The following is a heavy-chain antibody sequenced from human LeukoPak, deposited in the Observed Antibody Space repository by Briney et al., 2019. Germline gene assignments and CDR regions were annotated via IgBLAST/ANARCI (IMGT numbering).Heavy chain of an antibody. D-gene: IGHD3-3*01. Sequence: GGSLRLSCAVSGFTFSSYSMNWVRQAPGKGLEWVSSISSSSSYIYYADSVKGRFTISRDNAKNPLYLQMNSLRAEDTAVYYCARGYDFWSGYYSFDYWGQGTLVTVSS. CDR1: GFTFSSYS. CDR3: ARGYDFWSGYYSFDY. CDR2: ISSSSSYI. J-gene: IGHJ4*02. V-gene: IGHV3-21*01.